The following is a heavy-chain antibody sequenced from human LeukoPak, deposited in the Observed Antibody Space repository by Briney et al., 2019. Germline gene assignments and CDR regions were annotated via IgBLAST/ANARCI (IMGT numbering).Heavy chain of an antibody. Sequence: PGGSLRLSCAASGFTFSSYWMSWVRQAPGKGLEWVANINQAGSEKYFVDSVRGRFTISRDNAKNSLYLQMNSLRVEDTAVYYCASSPYSSSGYWGQGTLVTVCS. CDR3: ASSPYSSSGY. J-gene: IGHJ4*02. D-gene: IGHD6-13*01. CDR1: GFTFSSYW. CDR2: INQAGSEK. V-gene: IGHV3-7*01.